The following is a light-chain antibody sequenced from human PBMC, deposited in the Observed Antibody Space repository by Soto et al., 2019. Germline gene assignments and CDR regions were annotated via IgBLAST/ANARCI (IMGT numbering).Light chain of an antibody. CDR3: QSYDSSLSGYYV. Sequence: QSVLTKAPSVSGVHVERLSISCTGSSSNIGAGYDVHWYQQLPGTAPKLLIYGNSNRPSGVPDRFSGSKSGTSASLAITGLQAEDEADYYCQSYDSSLSGYYVFGTGTKVTVL. V-gene: IGLV1-40*01. CDR2: GNS. CDR1: SSNIGAGYD. J-gene: IGLJ1*01.